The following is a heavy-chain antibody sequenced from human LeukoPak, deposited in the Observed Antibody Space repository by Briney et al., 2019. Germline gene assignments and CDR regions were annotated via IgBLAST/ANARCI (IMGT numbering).Heavy chain of an antibody. J-gene: IGHJ4*02. CDR2: IYYSGRT. D-gene: IGHD2-2*01. CDR1: GGSISSSYYY. CDR3: ARGSRTKFDY. Sequence: SETLSLTCTVSGGSISSSYYYWGWIRQPPGKGLEWIGSIYYSGRTFYNPSLKSRVTISLDKSKNQFSLKLSSVTAADTAVYYCARGSRTKFDYWGQGTLVTVSS. V-gene: IGHV4-39*07.